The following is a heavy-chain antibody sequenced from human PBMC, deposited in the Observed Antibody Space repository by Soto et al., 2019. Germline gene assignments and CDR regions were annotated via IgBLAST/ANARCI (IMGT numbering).Heavy chain of an antibody. CDR2: IYYSGST. CDR1: GGSISSSSYY. V-gene: IGHV4-39*01. D-gene: IGHD2-15*01. J-gene: IGHJ5*02. CDR3: ARSYGYCSGGSCYYGWFDP. Sequence: PSETLSLTCTVSGGSISSSSYYWGWIRQPPGKGLEWIGSIYYSGSTYYNPSLKSRVTISVDTSKNQFSLKLSPVTAADTAVYYCARSYGYCSGGSCYYGWFDPWGQGTLVTVSS.